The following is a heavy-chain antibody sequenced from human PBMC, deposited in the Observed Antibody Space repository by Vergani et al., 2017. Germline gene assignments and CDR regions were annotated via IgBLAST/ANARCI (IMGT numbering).Heavy chain of an antibody. CDR3: ARGRYYDSSGYYYLFDY. CDR2: IYYSGST. D-gene: IGHD3-22*01. CDR1: GASIRSSNYY. J-gene: IGHJ4*02. V-gene: IGHV4-39*07. Sequence: QLQLQESGPGLVKPSATLSLTCSVSGASIRSSNYYWGWIRQPPGKGLEWIASIYYSGSTNYNPSLKSRVTISVDTSKNQFSLKLSSVTAADTAVYYCARGRYYDSSGYYYLFDYWGQGTLVSVSS.